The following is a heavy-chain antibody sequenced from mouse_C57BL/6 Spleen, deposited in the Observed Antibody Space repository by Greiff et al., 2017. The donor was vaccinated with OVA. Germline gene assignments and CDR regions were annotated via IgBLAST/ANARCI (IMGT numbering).Heavy chain of an antibody. CDR3: AREGLGRPFYYAMDY. D-gene: IGHD4-1*01. Sequence: VQLQQPGPELVKPGASVKLSCKASGYTFTSYWMHWVKQRPGQGLEWIGNINPSNGGTNYNEKFKSKATLTVDKSSSTAYMQLSSLTSEDSAVYYCAREGLGRPFYYAMDYWGQGTSVTVSS. V-gene: IGHV1-53*01. CDR2: INPSNGGT. CDR1: GYTFTSYW. J-gene: IGHJ4*01.